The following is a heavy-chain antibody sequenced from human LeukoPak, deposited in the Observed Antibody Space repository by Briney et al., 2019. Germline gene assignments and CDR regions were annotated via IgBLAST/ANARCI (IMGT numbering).Heavy chain of an antibody. D-gene: IGHD1-26*01. CDR3: ARDDVAGINSGTDY. CDR1: GFTFSSYA. V-gene: IGHV3-23*01. Sequence: GGSLRLSCAASGFTFSSYAMSWVRQAPGKGLEWVSAISGSGGSTYYADSVKGRFTISRDNSKNTLYLQMNSLRAEDTAVYYCARDDVAGINSGTDYWGQGTLVTVSS. J-gene: IGHJ4*02. CDR2: ISGSGGST.